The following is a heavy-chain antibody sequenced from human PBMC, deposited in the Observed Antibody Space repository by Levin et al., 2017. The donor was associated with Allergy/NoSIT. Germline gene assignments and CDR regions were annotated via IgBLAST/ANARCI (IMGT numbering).Heavy chain of an antibody. J-gene: IGHJ6*02. CDR3: AREGWDIVVVPAAHYYYYGMDV. CDR2: ISYDGSNK. Sequence: PGESLKISCAASGFTFSSYAMHWVRQAPGKGLEWVAVISYDGSNKYYADSVKGRFTISRDNSKNTLYLQMNSLRAEDTAVYYCAREGWDIVVVPAAHYYYYGMDVWGQGTTVTVSS. D-gene: IGHD2-2*01. CDR1: GFTFSSYA. V-gene: IGHV3-30*04.